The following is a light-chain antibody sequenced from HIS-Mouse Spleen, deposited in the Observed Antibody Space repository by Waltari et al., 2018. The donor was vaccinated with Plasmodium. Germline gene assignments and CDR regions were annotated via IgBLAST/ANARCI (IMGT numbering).Light chain of an antibody. V-gene: IGLV5-37*01. CDR1: SDINVGSYN. J-gene: IGLJ3*02. CDR3: MIWPSNASGV. CDR2: YYSDSDK. Sequence: QPVLTQPPSSSASPGESARLTCTLPSDINVGSYNIYWYQQKPGSLPRYLLYYYSDSDKGQGSGVPSRFSGSKDPSANTGILLISGLQSEDEADYYCMIWPSNASGVFGGGTKLTVL.